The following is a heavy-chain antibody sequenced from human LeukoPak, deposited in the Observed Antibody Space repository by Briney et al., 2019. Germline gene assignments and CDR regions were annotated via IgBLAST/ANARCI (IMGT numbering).Heavy chain of an antibody. D-gene: IGHD6-6*01. CDR3: ARSSYSSSSSV. CDR1: GFTFSTYS. V-gene: IGHV3-21*04. Sequence: GGSLRLSCAASGFTFSTYSMNWVRQAPGKGLEWVSSISSNNRYIYYADSVKGRFTISRDNAKNSLYLQMNSLRAEDTAVYYCARSSYSSSSSVWGQGTMVTVSS. CDR2: ISSNNRYI. J-gene: IGHJ3*01.